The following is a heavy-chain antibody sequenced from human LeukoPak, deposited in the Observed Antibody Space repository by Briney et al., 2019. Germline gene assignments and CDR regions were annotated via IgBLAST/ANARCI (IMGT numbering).Heavy chain of an antibody. D-gene: IGHD6-6*01. Sequence: SQTLSLTCAVSGGSISSGGYSWSWIRHPPGKRLEWIGYIYHSGSTYYNPSLKSRVTISVDTSKNQFSLKLSSVTAADTAVYYCARDWYSSSGYYYYGMDVWGQGTTVTVSS. V-gene: IGHV4-30-2*01. CDR3: ARDWYSSSGYYYYGMDV. CDR2: IYHSGST. J-gene: IGHJ6*02. CDR1: GGSISSGGYS.